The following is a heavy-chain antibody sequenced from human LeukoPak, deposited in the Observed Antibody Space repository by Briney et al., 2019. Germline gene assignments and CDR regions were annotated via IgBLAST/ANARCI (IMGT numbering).Heavy chain of an antibody. V-gene: IGHV3-11*01. CDR2: ISSSGSTI. D-gene: IGHD3-9*01. J-gene: IGHJ3*02. CDR3: AREYYDILTGYSNAFDI. CDR1: GFTFSDYY. Sequence: PGGSLRLSCAASGFTFSDYYMSWIRQAPGKGLEWVSYISSSGSTIYYADSVKGRFTISRDNAKNSLYLQMNSLRAEDTAVYYCAREYYDILTGYSNAFDIWGKGTMVTVSS.